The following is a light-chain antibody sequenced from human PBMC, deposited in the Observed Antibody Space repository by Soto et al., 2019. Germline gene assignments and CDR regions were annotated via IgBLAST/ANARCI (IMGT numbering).Light chain of an antibody. Sequence: TVWPTSLXLXAGRXITHXXXXSQSVSSNLAGYQQKPGQSPRLLIDVASTRATGLPARFSCSWPGPEFNHTISSLQAEDFAVYSCQQYNNCRPITDGGRIRQEIK. J-gene: IGKJ5*01. V-gene: IGKV3-15*01. CDR3: QQYNNCRPIT. CDR2: VAS. CDR1: QSVSSN.